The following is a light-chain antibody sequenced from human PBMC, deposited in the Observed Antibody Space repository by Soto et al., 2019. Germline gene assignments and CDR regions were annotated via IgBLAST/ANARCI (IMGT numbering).Light chain of an antibody. CDR3: QQYKQWPSMLS. V-gene: IGKV3-15*01. CDR1: QAINNN. CDR2: ATS. Sequence: IVMTQSPATLSVSPGGRATLSCRASQAINNNVAWYQLKDGQVPRLLIYATSSRASDVPARFSGGGSGTEFTLTIASLQSEEFALYYCQQYKQWPSMLSVGGGTKVDIK. J-gene: IGKJ4*01.